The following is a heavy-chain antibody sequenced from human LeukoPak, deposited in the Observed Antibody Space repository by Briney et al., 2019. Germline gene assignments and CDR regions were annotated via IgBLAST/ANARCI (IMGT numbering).Heavy chain of an antibody. D-gene: IGHD5-12*01. CDR1: GGSISSGGYY. J-gene: IGHJ3*02. Sequence: SETLSLTCTVSGGSISSGGYYWSWIRQHPGKGLEWIGYIYYSGSTYYNPSLKSRVTISVDTSKNQFSLKLSSVTAADTAVYYCARDGGYEGRAFDIWGQGTMVTVSS. CDR2: IYYSGST. V-gene: IGHV4-31*03. CDR3: ARDGGYEGRAFDI.